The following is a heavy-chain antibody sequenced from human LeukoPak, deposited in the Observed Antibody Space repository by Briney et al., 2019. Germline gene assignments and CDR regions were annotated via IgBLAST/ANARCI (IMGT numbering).Heavy chain of an antibody. CDR2: ISSRSSTI. Sequence: PRGSLRLSCSASGLTLRDYYMSSIRQTPGKGLERVSYISSRSSTIYYADSGKGRFTLARDNAKNSLYLQMMSLRAEDTDVYYCASMYSGSSTYYMDVWGKGTTVTVSS. J-gene: IGHJ6*03. CDR3: ASMYSGSSTYYMDV. D-gene: IGHD6-6*01. CDR1: GLTLRDYY. V-gene: IGHV3-11*01.